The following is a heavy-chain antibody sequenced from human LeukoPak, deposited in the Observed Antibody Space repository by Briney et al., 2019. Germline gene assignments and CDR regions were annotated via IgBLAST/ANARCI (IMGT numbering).Heavy chain of an antibody. V-gene: IGHV3-21*01. J-gene: IGHJ3*02. D-gene: IGHD3-3*01. CDR1: GLTFRTYA. CDR2: ISSGSNYI. Sequence: PGGSLRLSCAASGLTFRTYAMSWVRQAPGKGLEWVSSISSGSNYIYYADSVKGRFTISRDNAKNSLYLQMNSLRAEDTAVYYCARDRAIILFGAFDIWGQGTMVTVSS. CDR3: ARDRAIILFGAFDI.